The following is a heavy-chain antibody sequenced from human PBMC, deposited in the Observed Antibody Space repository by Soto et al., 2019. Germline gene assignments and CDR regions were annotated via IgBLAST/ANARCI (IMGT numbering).Heavy chain of an antibody. V-gene: IGHV3-21*01. D-gene: IGHD6-19*01. CDR2: ISSGSSYI. CDR1: RFTFSKYD. J-gene: IGHJ6*02. Sequence: PGGSLRLSCAASRFTFSKYDMNWVGQTPGKGLEWVSYISSGSSYIYYADSVKGRFTISRDNAKNSLYLQMNSLRAEDTAVYYCARDKVAGSPDYGMDVWGQGTTVTVSS. CDR3: ARDKVAGSPDYGMDV.